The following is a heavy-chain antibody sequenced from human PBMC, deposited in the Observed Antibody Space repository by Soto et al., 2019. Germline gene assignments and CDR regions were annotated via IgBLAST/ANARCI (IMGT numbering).Heavy chain of an antibody. CDR2: IKQDGSEK. V-gene: IGHV3-7*03. J-gene: IGHJ4*02. D-gene: IGHD3-22*01. CDR3: ARGTYYYDSSGYFTY. CDR1: GFIFTNYY. Sequence: EVKLVESGGGLVQPGGSLRLSCAASGFIFTNYYMTWVRQAPGKGLEWVANIKQDGSEKYYVDSVKGRFTISRDNAKNSLYLQMNSLRAEDTAVYYCARGTYYYDSSGYFTYWGQGTLVTVSS.